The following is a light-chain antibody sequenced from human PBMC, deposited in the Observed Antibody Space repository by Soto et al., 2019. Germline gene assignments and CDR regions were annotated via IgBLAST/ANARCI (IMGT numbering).Light chain of an antibody. CDR2: GAS. CDR1: QSVGSS. V-gene: IGKV3-20*01. CDR3: QQYGSSPST. Sequence: EISLTQLPGPLSLSPGGRATLSCRAIQSVGSSLAWYQQKPGQAPRLLIYGASSRATGIPDRFSGSGSGTDFTLTISRLEPEDFAVYYCQQYGSSPSTFGQGTRLEIK. J-gene: IGKJ5*01.